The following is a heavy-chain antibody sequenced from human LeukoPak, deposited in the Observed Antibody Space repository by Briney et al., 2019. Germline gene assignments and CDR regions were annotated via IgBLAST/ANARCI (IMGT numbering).Heavy chain of an antibody. J-gene: IGHJ4*02. CDR2: INSDGSWT. V-gene: IGHV3-74*01. CDR3: VSFYETY. D-gene: IGHD2/OR15-2a*01. Sequence: GGSQRLSCAASGNYWMHWVRQVPGKGLVWVSHINSDGSWTSYADSVKGRFTISKDNANNTVYLQMNSLRAEDTAVYYCVSFYETYWGRGTLVTVSS. CDR1: GNYW.